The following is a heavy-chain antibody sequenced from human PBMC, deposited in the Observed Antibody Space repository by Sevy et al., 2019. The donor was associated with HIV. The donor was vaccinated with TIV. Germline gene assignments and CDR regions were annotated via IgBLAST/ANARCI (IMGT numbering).Heavy chain of an antibody. CDR1: GASISSSGYY. D-gene: IGHD6-19*01. CDR2: IRYSGST. Sequence: SETLSLTCTVSGASISSSGYYWGWISQPPGKGLEWIASIRYSGSTYYNPSLRSRVTISADASKNQFSLKLNSVTAADTAVYYCAGPILTYRSGWSYYDHWGQGTVVTVSS. V-gene: IGHV4-39*01. J-gene: IGHJ4*02. CDR3: AGPILTYRSGWSYYDH.